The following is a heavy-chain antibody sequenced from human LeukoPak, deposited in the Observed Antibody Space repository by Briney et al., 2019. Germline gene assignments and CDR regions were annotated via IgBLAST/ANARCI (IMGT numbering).Heavy chain of an antibody. V-gene: IGHV4-34*01. CDR2: ISHSGST. Sequence: PSETLSLTCAVYGGSFSDYFWSWIRQPPGKGLEWIGEISHSGSTTYNPSLRSRVTISGDTSKKQFSLKLSSVTAADTAVYYCARAVGYSGYRPIRYYYYGMDVWGQGTTVTVSS. J-gene: IGHJ6*02. CDR1: GGSFSDYF. D-gene: IGHD5-12*01. CDR3: ARAVGYSGYRPIRYYYYGMDV.